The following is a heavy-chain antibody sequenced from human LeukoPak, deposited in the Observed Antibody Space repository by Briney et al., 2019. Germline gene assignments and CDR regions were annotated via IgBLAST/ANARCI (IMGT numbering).Heavy chain of an antibody. Sequence: SVKVSCKASGGTFSSYAISWVRQAPGQGLEWMGRIIPIFGTANYAQKFQGRVTITTDESTSTAYMELSSLRSEGTAVYYCARPKAEYYYDSSGYFQFDYWGQGTLVTVSS. CDR2: IIPIFGTA. CDR3: ARPKAEYYYDSSGYFQFDY. J-gene: IGHJ4*02. V-gene: IGHV1-69*05. D-gene: IGHD3-22*01. CDR1: GGTFSSYA.